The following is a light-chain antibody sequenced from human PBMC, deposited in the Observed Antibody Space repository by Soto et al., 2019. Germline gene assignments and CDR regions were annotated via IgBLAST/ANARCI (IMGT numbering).Light chain of an antibody. J-gene: IGKJ4*01. CDR1: QSVSSSY. CDR2: GAS. Sequence: EIVLTQSPGTLSLSPGERATLSCRASQSVSSSYLAWYQQKPGQAPRLLIYGASSRATGIPDRFSGSGSGTDFTLTISRLEPEDFAVYYCQQRSSWPLTFGGGTKVEI. V-gene: IGKV3D-20*02. CDR3: QQRSSWPLT.